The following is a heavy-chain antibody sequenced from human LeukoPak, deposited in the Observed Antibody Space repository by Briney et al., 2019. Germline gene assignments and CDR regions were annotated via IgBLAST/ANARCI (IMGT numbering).Heavy chain of an antibody. V-gene: IGHV5-51*01. D-gene: IGHD6-19*01. CDR3: ARREYSSVRFDP. CDR2: VYPSGSDT. Sequence: GESLKISCKASSHNFANYWIGWVRQKPGKGPEWLGIVYPSGSDTVYSPSFSGQVTISVDESTSTAYLQWNTLRASDTAIYYCARREYSSVRFDPWGQGTLVTVSS. J-gene: IGHJ5*02. CDR1: SHNFANYW.